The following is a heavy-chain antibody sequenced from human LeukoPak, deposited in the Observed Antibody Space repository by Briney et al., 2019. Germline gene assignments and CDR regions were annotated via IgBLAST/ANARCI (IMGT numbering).Heavy chain of an antibody. Sequence: GGSLRLSCAASGFTFSSYGMHWVRQAPGKGLEWVAFIRYDGSNKYYADSVKGRFTISRDNSKNTLYLQMNSLRAEDTAVYYCARDSEQWLAGTGDYWGQGTLVTVSS. J-gene: IGHJ4*02. V-gene: IGHV3-30*02. CDR1: GFTFSSYG. CDR2: IRYDGSNK. CDR3: ARDSEQWLAGTGDY. D-gene: IGHD6-19*01.